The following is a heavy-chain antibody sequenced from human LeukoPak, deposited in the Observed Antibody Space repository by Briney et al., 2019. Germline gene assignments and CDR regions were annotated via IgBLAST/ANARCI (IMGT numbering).Heavy chain of an antibody. CDR2: IGSGGGTK. D-gene: IGHD3-9*01. V-gene: IGHV3-48*03. CDR3: ARVGSYYDILTGYYTRDYYYGMDV. Sequence: PGGSLRLSCAASGFIFSSYEMNWVRQAPGKGLEWVSYIGSGGGTKYYADSVKGRFTTSRDNAKNSLYLQMNSLRAEDTAVYYCARVGSYYDILTGYYTRDYYYGMDVWGQGTTVTVSS. J-gene: IGHJ6*02. CDR1: GFIFSSYE.